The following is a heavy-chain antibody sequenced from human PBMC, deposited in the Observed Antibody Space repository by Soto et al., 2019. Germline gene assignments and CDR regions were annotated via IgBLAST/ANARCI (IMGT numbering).Heavy chain of an antibody. D-gene: IGHD2-15*01. CDR2: IIPLFGTA. CDR3: ARDYGHDCSGGNCYFYF. Sequence: QVQLAQSGAEVKKPGSSVKVSCKASGGTFSTYAINWVRQAPGHGLEWMGGIIPLFGTAKYAQKFQDRVTITADESTSTAHMELRSLRSEDTAVYYCARDYGHDCSGGNCYFYFWGQGTLVSVSS. V-gene: IGHV1-69*01. CDR1: GGTFSTYA. J-gene: IGHJ4*02.